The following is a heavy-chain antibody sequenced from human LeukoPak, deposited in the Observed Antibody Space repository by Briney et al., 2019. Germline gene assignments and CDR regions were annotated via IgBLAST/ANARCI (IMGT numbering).Heavy chain of an antibody. D-gene: IGHD4-17*01. J-gene: IGHJ5*02. V-gene: IGHV3-23*01. Sequence: PGGSLRLSCAASGFTFSSYAMNWVRQAPGKGLEWVSAISGSGGYTYYADSVKGRLTISRDNSKNTLYLQMNSLRAEDTAVYYCARDGDYGDYFNWFDPWGQGTLVTVSS. CDR3: ARDGDYGDYFNWFDP. CDR2: ISGSGGYT. CDR1: GFTFSSYA.